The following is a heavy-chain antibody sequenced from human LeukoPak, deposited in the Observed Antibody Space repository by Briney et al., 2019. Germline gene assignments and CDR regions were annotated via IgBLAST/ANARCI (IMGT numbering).Heavy chain of an antibody. Sequence: GGSLRLSSAASGFTVSSNYMRWVRQAPGMGWNWDSVIYSGGSTYYADSLKGRFTISRDNSKNTLYLQMNSLRAEDTAVYYCARAEDGDYYFDYWGQGTLVTVSS. V-gene: IGHV3-53*01. CDR1: GFTVSSNY. D-gene: IGHD4-17*01. CDR2: IYSGGST. CDR3: ARAEDGDYYFDY. J-gene: IGHJ4*02.